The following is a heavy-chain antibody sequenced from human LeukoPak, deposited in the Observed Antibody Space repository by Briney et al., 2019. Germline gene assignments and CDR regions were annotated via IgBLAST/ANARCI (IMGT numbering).Heavy chain of an antibody. CDR3: ARGQLGYCSGGSCHNWFDP. CDR1: GGSISSYY. D-gene: IGHD2-15*01. V-gene: IGHV4-4*07. J-gene: IGHJ5*02. Sequence: PSETLSLTCTVSGGSISSYYWSWIRQPAGKGLEWIGRIYTSGSTNYNPSLKSRVTTSVDTSKNQFSLKLSSVTAADTAVYYCARGQLGYCSGGSCHNWFDPWGQGTLVTVSS. CDR2: IYTSGST.